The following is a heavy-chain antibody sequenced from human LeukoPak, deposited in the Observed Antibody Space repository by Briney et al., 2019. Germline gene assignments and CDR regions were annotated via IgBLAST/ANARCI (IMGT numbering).Heavy chain of an antibody. CDR2: ISSSSSYI. J-gene: IGHJ4*02. CDR3: ARDLAYCGGDCYFDY. Sequence: PGGSLRLSCAASGFTFSSYSMNWVRQAPGKGLEWVSSISSSSSYIYYADSVKGRFTISRDNAKNSLYLQMNSLRAEDTAVYYCARDLAYCGGDCYFDYWGQGTLVTVSS. D-gene: IGHD2-21*02. CDR1: GFTFSSYS. V-gene: IGHV3-21*01.